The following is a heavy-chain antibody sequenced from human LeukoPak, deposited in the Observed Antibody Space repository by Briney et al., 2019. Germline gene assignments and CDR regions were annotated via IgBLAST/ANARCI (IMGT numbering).Heavy chain of an antibody. CDR1: GLTFVKHY. CDR3: GSSEDGYIDY. V-gene: IGHV3-74*01. Sequence: SGGSLRVSCAASGLTFVKHYLHWVRQAPGGGLLWVSRIITDGTTALYADSVRGRFTISRDNAKNTLYLQMNSLRGEDTAVYYCGSSEDGYIDYWGQGTLVTVSS. CDR2: IITDGTTA. J-gene: IGHJ4*02. D-gene: IGHD2-15*01.